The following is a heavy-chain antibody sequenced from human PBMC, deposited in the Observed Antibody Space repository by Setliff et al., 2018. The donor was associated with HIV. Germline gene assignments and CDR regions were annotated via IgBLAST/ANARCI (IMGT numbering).Heavy chain of an antibody. V-gene: IGHV1-2*02. D-gene: IGHD5-18*01. CDR2: INLNSGDT. J-gene: IGHJ3*02. Sequence: ASVKVSCKASGYIFTGYYMHWVRQAPGQGLEWMGCINLNSGDTNYAQKFQDRVTVTRNTSTNTSYVEVSSLRSDDTAVYYCARDPSRWVQPVTRITAFDIWGQGTMVTVSS. CDR1: GYIFTGYY. CDR3: ARDPSRWVQPVTRITAFDI.